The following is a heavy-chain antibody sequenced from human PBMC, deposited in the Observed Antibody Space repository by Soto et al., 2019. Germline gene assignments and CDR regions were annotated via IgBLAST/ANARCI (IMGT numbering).Heavy chain of an antibody. J-gene: IGHJ6*04. Sequence: GGSLRLSCAASGFTFSSYSMNWVRQAPGKGLEWVSSISSSSSYIYYADSVKGRFTISRDNAKNSLYLQMNSLRAEDTAVYYCASYDYIWGSYPKVWGKGTTVTVSS. CDR1: GFTFSSYS. V-gene: IGHV3-21*01. CDR2: ISSSSSYI. D-gene: IGHD3-16*02. CDR3: ASYDYIWGSYPKV.